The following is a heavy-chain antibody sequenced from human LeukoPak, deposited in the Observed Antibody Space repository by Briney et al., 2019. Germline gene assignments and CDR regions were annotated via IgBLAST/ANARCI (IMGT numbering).Heavy chain of an antibody. CDR3: ARVCRVETTNDAFDI. J-gene: IGHJ3*02. CDR2: INPNSGGT. V-gene: IGHV1-2*02. D-gene: IGHD4-23*01. Sequence: ASVKVSWKASGYTLTGFYIHWVRQAPGQGLEWVGWINPNSGGTNYAQKFQGRVTMTRDTSISTAYIELSRLRSDDTAVYYCARVCRVETTNDAFDIWGRGTMVTVSS. CDR1: GYTLTGFY.